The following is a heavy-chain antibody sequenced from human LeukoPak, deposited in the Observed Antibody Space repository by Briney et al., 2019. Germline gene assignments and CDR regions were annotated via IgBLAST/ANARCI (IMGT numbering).Heavy chain of an antibody. V-gene: IGHV4-59*08. CDR1: GGSISSYY. D-gene: IGHD3-10*01. CDR2: IYYSGSA. Sequence: SETLSLTCTVSGGSISSYYWSWIRQPPGKGLEWIGYIYYSGSANYNASLKSRVTISVDTSKNQFSLKLSSVTAADTAVYYCARLRNYGSRNYHNDFWGQGALVTVSS. J-gene: IGHJ4*02. CDR3: ARLRNYGSRNYHNDF.